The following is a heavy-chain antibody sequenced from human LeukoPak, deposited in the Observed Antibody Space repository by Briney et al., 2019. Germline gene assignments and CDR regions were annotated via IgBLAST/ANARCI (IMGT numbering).Heavy chain of an antibody. CDR3: ATIDGGTKYCYDSRSAFDI. Sequence: ASVKVSCKASGGTFSSYAISWVRQAPGQGLEWMGWMNPNSGNTGYAQKFQGRVTMTRNTSISTAYMELSSLRSEDTAVYYCATIDGGTKYCYDSRSAFDIWGQGTMVTVSS. CDR2: MNPNSGNT. D-gene: IGHD3-22*01. J-gene: IGHJ3*02. CDR1: GGTFSSYA. V-gene: IGHV1-8*02.